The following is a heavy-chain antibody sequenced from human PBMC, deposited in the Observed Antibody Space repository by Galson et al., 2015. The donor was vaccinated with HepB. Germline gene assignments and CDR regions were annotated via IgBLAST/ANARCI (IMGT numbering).Heavy chain of an antibody. D-gene: IGHD2-15*01. Sequence: SVKVSCKASGYTFIGYSIQWVRQAPGQGLEWMGWINPNSGGTKYARKFQGRVTMTRDTSISTAYMEVSRLRSDDTAVYFCAREDFKITATPGGHNYYLYGMDVWGLGTSVTVSS. CDR3: AREDFKITATPGGHNYYLYGMDV. CDR2: INPNSGGT. CDR1: GYTFIGYS. J-gene: IGHJ6*02. V-gene: IGHV1-2*02.